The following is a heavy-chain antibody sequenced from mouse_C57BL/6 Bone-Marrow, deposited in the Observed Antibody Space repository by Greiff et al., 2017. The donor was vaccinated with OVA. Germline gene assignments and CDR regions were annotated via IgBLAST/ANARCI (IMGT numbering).Heavy chain of an antibody. CDR1: GYAFSSSW. CDR3: LYYYGSSYLAWFAY. Sequence: VQLMESGPELVKPGASVKISCKASGYAFSSSWMNWVKQRPGKGLEWIGRIYPGDGDTNYNGKFKGKATLTADKSSSTAYMQLSSLTSEDSAVYFCLYYYGSSYLAWFAYWGQGTLVTVSA. J-gene: IGHJ3*01. CDR2: IYPGDGDT. D-gene: IGHD1-1*01. V-gene: IGHV1-82*01.